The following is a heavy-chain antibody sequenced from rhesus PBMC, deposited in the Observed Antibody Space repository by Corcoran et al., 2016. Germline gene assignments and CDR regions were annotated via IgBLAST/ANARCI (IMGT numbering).Heavy chain of an antibody. CDR3: ARGYSSVDY. J-gene: IGHJ4*01. CDR1: GASISSNY. CDR2: IYGRGGST. V-gene: IGHV4S2*01. D-gene: IGHD5-24*01. Sequence: QVQLQESGPGLVKPSETLPLTCAVSGASISSNYWSWIHQAPGKGREWIGSIYGRGGSTDSNPSLKRRVTIAIDTSKNQCSLKLSSVTAADTAVYYGARGYSSVDYWGQGVLVTVSA.